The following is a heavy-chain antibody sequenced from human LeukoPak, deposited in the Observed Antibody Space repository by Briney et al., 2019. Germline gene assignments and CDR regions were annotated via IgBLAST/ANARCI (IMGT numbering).Heavy chain of an antibody. D-gene: IGHD2-21*02. CDR3: ARRQINDITVTASYWYFDL. V-gene: IGHV3-23*01. CDR2: ISGSGGST. CDR1: GFTFSSYP. Sequence: GGSLRLSCAASGFTFSSYPMNWLRQAPGKGLEWVSVISGSGGSTYYVDSVKGRFTISRDNSRNTLYLQMNSLRAEDTAVYYCARRQINDITVTASYWYFDLWGRGTQVTVSS. J-gene: IGHJ2*01.